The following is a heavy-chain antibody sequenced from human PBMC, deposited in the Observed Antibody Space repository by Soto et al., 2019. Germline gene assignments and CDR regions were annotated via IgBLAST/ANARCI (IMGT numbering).Heavy chain of an antibody. CDR2: VIPLFDTA. V-gene: IGHV1-69*01. CDR3: ATGGHNDGYNFYHGMDV. Sequence: QVQLVQSGADVKKPGSSVKVSCKVSGGIFTNNAISWVRQAPGQGLEWLGGVIPLFDTAYYAQIFRGRLRISADGVTTTAYMELSGLTSADTAVYFCATGGHNDGYNFYHGMDVWGQGTTVTVS. D-gene: IGHD5-18*01. J-gene: IGHJ6*02. CDR1: GGIFTNNA.